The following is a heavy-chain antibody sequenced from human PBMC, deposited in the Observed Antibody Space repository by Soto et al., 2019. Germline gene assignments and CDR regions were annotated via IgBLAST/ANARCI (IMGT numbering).Heavy chain of an antibody. D-gene: IGHD3-16*02. CDR1: GGSISSYY. J-gene: IGHJ4*02. Sequence: SETLSLTCTVSGGSISSYYWSWIRQPPGKGLEWIGYIYYSGSTNYNPSLKSRVTISVATSKNQSSLKLSSVTAADTAVYYCARSMITFGGVIDPHFDYWGQGTLVTVSS. CDR2: IYYSGST. V-gene: IGHV4-59*08. CDR3: ARSMITFGGVIDPHFDY.